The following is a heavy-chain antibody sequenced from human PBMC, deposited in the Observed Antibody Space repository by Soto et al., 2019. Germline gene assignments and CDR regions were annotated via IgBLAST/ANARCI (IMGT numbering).Heavy chain of an antibody. D-gene: IGHD6-19*01. CDR3: ARRHLAVAVSPWFDP. Sequence: QVTLKESGPVLVKPTETLTLRCTVSGLSITDSEMGVSWIRQPPGQPLEWLAHIDSSGEKSYRTFLKSRLPISKDTSKSQIVHTMTNMDPADTATYYCARRHLAVAVSPWFDPWGQGIPVTVSS. CDR2: IDSSGEK. CDR1: GLSITDSEMG. V-gene: IGHV2-26*01. J-gene: IGHJ5*02.